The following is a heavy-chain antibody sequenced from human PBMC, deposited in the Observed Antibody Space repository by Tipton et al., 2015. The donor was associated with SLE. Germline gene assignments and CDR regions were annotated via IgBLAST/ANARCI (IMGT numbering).Heavy chain of an antibody. J-gene: IGHJ4*02. V-gene: IGHV4-4*07. CDR2: IYRSGDR. Sequence: TLSLTCTVSGGSTSFVYWSWIRQSAGRGLEWVGRIYRSGDRDYNPSLKSRVTMPVDTSKNQFSLKLSSVTAADTAVYYCVVCSPSSCAYFDYWGQGRLVAVSS. CDR3: VVCSPSSCAYFDY. CDR1: GGSTSFVY. D-gene: IGHD2-2*01.